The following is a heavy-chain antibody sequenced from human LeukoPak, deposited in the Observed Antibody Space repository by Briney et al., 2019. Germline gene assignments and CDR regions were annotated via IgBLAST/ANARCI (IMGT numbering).Heavy chain of an antibody. CDR2: IIPIFGTA. CDR3: ARGLRGYYGSSGYQR. D-gene: IGHD3-22*01. CDR1: GGTFSSYA. V-gene: IGHV1-69*01. J-gene: IGHJ4*02. Sequence: ASVKVSCKASGGTFSSYAISWVRQAPGQGLEWMGGIIPIFGTANYAQKFQGRVTITADESTSTAYMELSSLRSEDTAVYYCARGLRGYYGSSGYQRWGQGTLVTVSS.